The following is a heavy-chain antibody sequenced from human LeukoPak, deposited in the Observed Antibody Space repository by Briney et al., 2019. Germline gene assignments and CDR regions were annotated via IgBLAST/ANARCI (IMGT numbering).Heavy chain of an antibody. D-gene: IGHD4-23*01. CDR3: AKIGFPTTVLTPGTVW. Sequence: GGSLRLSCAASGFTFSSYAMSWVRQAPGKGLDWVSAISGSGGSTYYADSVKGRFTISRDNSKSTLYLQMSSLRAEDTAVYYCAKIGFPTTVLTPGTVWWGQGTLVTVSS. CDR1: GFTFSSYA. V-gene: IGHV3-23*01. J-gene: IGHJ4*02. CDR2: ISGSGGST.